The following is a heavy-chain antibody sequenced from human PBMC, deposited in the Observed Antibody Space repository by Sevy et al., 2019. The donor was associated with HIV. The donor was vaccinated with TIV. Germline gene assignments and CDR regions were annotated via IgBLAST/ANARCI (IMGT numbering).Heavy chain of an antibody. CDR3: ARASGGDRLDYYGMDV. V-gene: IGHV4-38-2*01. D-gene: IGHD2-21*02. CDR2: IYHGGST. Sequence: SETLSLTCAVSNFSISSGYYWGWIRQPPGKGLEWIGNIYHGGSTYYNPSLKSRVTISMDTSKNHSSLRLSSVTAADTAVYYCARASGGDRLDYYGMDVWGQGTTVTVSS. CDR1: NFSISSGYY. J-gene: IGHJ6*02.